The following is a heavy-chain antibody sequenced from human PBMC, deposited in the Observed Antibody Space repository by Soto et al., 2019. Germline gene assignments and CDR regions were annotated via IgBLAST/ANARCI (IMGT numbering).Heavy chain of an antibody. CDR3: ARHSLALRKNNWFDP. D-gene: IGHD3-3*02. V-gene: IGHV4-39*01. CDR1: GDSIISSDFY. J-gene: IGHJ5*02. CDR2: IFYLGSS. Sequence: LSLTCTVSGDSIISSDFYWGWVRQPPGKGLEWIGSIFYLGSSYYNPSLKSRVTMSVDTSKNQFSLRLRSVTAADTALYFCARHSLALRKNNWFDPWGQGIMVTV.